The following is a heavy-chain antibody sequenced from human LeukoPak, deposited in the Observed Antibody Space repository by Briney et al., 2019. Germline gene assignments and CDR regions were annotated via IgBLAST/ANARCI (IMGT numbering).Heavy chain of an antibody. CDR3: AKGNHYYGSGSYSSFDY. Sequence: PGGSLRLSCAASGFTFSSYSMNWVRQAPGKGLEWVSSISSSSSYIYYADSVKGRFTISRDNAKNSLYLQMNSLRAEDTAVYYCAKGNHYYGSGSYSSFDYWGQGTLVTVSS. J-gene: IGHJ4*02. D-gene: IGHD3-10*01. CDR2: ISSSSSYI. CDR1: GFTFSSYS. V-gene: IGHV3-21*01.